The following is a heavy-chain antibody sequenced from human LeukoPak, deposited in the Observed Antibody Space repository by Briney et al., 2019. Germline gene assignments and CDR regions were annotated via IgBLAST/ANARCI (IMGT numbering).Heavy chain of an antibody. D-gene: IGHD1-26*01. J-gene: IGHJ5*02. CDR1: GGSFSGYY. Sequence: PSETLSLTCAVYGGSFSGYYWSWIRQPPGKGLEWIGEINHSGSTNYDPSLQSRVTISVDTSKNQFSLKLSSVTAADTAVYYCARGLGSYYAPWGQGTLVTVSS. V-gene: IGHV4-34*01. CDR3: ARGLGSYYAP. CDR2: INHSGST.